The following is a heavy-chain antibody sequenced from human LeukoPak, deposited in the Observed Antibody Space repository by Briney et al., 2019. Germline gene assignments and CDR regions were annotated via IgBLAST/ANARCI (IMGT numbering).Heavy chain of an antibody. CDR2: IFYGERN. CDR3: SRQLPTAAADTRGYFEY. J-gene: IGHJ4*01. CDR1: GGSISNADYY. V-gene: IGHV4-39*01. Sequence: PSETLSLTCSVSGGSISNADYYWCWIRQAPGKGLEWIGSIFYGERNHYNPSLKSRATMSVDTSKNQFSLKLTSVTAADAAMYYCSRQLPTAAADTRGYFEYWGQGAVVTVSS. D-gene: IGHD6-13*01.